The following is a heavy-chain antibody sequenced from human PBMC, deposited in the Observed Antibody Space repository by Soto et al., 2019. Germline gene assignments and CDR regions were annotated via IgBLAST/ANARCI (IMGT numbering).Heavy chain of an antibody. V-gene: IGHV1-3*01. CDR1: GYTFTSYA. J-gene: IGHJ4*02. CDR3: ARDLGGGPDY. CDR2: INAGNGNT. Sequence: QVQLVQSGAEVKKPGASVKVSCKASGYTFTSYAIHWVRQAPGQRLEWMGRINAGNGNTKYSQKFQDRVTITRDTSASTAYMELSSLRSADTSVYYCARDLGGGPDYWGQGTLVTVSS. D-gene: IGHD2-15*01.